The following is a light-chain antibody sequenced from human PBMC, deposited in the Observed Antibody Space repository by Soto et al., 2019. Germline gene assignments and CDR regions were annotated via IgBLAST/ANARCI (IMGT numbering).Light chain of an antibody. V-gene: IGKV3-15*01. CDR3: KQYNNWPRST. CDR2: ETS. J-gene: IGKJ3*01. Sequence: EIEMIQSPGTLSVYPGERATLSCRASQSVSSNLAWYQQKPGQTPRLLIYETSFRARGIPARFSGSGSVTEFTLTISSLLSEDFAVYYCKQYNNWPRSTLGPGTKVDVK. CDR1: QSVSSN.